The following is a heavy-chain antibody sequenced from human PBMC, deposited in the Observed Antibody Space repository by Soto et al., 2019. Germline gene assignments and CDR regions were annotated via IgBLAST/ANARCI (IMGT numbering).Heavy chain of an antibody. Sequence: SQTLSLTCAISGDSVSSNSAAWNWIRQSPSRGLEWLGRTYYRSKWYNDYAASVKSRITINPDTSKNQFSLQLNSVTPEDTAVYYCARDDYYYDSSGYYLHAFDIWGQGTMVTVSS. D-gene: IGHD3-22*01. CDR1: GDSVSSNSAA. CDR2: TYYRSKWYN. J-gene: IGHJ3*02. V-gene: IGHV6-1*01. CDR3: ARDDYYYDSSGYYLHAFDI.